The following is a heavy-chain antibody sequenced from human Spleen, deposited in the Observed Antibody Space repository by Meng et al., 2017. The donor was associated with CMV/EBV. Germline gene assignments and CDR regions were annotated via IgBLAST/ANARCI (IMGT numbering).Heavy chain of an antibody. D-gene: IGHD3-16*01. CDR2: MLYGGST. CDR3: ARVWGGDNWFDP. V-gene: IGHV4-39*07. Sequence: GSLRLSCTVSRGSISSSSHYWGWVRPAPGKGLEWIGSMLYGGSTLYNPSLKSRVSISIDVSKNQFSLSLSSMTAADTAVYYCARVWGGDNWFDPWGQGILVTVSS. J-gene: IGHJ5*02. CDR1: RGSISSSSHY.